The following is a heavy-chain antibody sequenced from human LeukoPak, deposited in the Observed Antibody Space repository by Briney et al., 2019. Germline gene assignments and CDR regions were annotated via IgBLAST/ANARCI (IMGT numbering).Heavy chain of an antibody. CDR2: IHSGGST. CDR3: AKDQVQNYYDSSGYYSHFDY. V-gene: IGHV3-66*01. J-gene: IGHJ4*02. D-gene: IGHD3-22*01. Sequence: PGGSLRLSCSVSGFTISSHYMAWVRQVPGKGPEWVSLIHSGGSTYYADSVKGRFTIPRDNSKNTLYLQMNSLRAEDTAVYYCAKDQVQNYYDSSGYYSHFDYWGQGTLVTVSS. CDR1: GFTISSHY.